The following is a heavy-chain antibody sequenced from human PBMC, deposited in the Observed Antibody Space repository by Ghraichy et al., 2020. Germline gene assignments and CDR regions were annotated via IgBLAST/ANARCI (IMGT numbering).Heavy chain of an antibody. J-gene: IGHJ3*02. CDR1: GDSINNYY. Sequence: GSLRLSCTVSGDSINNYYWNWIRQPPGKGLEWIGYTHYSGNTFYNPSLKSRVTTSVDTSSNRFSLQLNSVTAADTAIYYCAKWDTTMNAFDIWGQGTMVTVSS. CDR3: AKWDTTMNAFDI. D-gene: IGHD3-22*01. CDR2: THYSGNT. V-gene: IGHV4-59*01.